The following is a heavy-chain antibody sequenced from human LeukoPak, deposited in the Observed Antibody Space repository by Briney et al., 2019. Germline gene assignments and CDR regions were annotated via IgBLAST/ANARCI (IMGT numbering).Heavy chain of an antibody. CDR2: IYYSGST. Sequence: SETLSLTCTVSGGSISSGDYYWSWIRQPPGKGLEWIGYIYYSGSTYYNPSLKSRVTISVDTSKNQFSLKLISVTAADTAVYYCARGTSMVRGVRHLDYWGQGTLVTVSS. CDR3: ARGTSMVRGVRHLDY. J-gene: IGHJ4*02. CDR1: GGSISSGDYY. V-gene: IGHV4-30-4*01. D-gene: IGHD3-10*01.